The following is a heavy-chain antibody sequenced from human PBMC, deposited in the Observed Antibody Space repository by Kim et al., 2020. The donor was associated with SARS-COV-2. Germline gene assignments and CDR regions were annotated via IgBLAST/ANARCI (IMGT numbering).Heavy chain of an antibody. CDR1: GFTFSSYS. D-gene: IGHD6-13*01. J-gene: IGHJ5*02. Sequence: GGSLRLSCAASGFTFSSYSMNWVRQAPGKGLEWVSSISSSSSYIYYADSVKGRCTISRDNAKNSLYLQMNSLRAEDTAVYYCARDLIAAVNWFDPWGQGTPVTLSS. CDR2: ISSSSSYI. CDR3: ARDLIAAVNWFDP. V-gene: IGHV3-21*01.